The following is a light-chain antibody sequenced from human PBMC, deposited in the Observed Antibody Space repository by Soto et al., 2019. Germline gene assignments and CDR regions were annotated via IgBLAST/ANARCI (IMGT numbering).Light chain of an antibody. J-gene: IGLJ1*01. CDR2: EVS. V-gene: IGLV2-23*02. CDR1: SSDVGSYNL. CDR3: CPYAGSSTFYD. Sequence: QSVLTQPASVSGSHGQSITISCTGTSSDVGSYNLVSWYQQHPGKAPKLMIYEVSKRPSGVSNRFSGSKSGNTASLTISGLQAEDEADYYCCPYAGSSTFYDFGTGTKVTVL.